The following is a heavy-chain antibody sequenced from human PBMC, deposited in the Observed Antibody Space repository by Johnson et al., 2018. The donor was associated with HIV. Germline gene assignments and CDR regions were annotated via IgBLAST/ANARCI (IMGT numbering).Heavy chain of an antibody. V-gene: IGHV3-7*01. CDR2: IKQDGSEK. Sequence: VQLVESGGGLVQPGGSLRLSCAASGFTFSSYWMSWVRQAPGKGLEWVANIKQDGSEKYYVDSVKGRFTLSRDNAKNSLYLQMNSLRAEDTAVYYWARVKSYGNWGSRKGGRESRAAFDIWGQGTMVTVSS. J-gene: IGHJ3*02. D-gene: IGHD7-27*01. CDR3: ARVKSYGNWGSRKGGRESRAAFDI. CDR1: GFTFSSYW.